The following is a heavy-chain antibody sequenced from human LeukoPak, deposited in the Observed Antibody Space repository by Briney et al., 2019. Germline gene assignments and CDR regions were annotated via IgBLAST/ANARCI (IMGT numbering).Heavy chain of an antibody. D-gene: IGHD5-24*01. Sequence: GGSLRLSCAASGFSFNNYAMSWVRQAPGKGPEWVSAISGSGGTTHYADSVKGRFTISRDNSKNTLYLQLNSVRAEDTAIYYCAKSVEMATILAFDPWGQGTLVTVSS. CDR3: AKSVEMATILAFDP. J-gene: IGHJ5*02. V-gene: IGHV3-23*01. CDR2: ISGSGGTT. CDR1: GFSFNNYA.